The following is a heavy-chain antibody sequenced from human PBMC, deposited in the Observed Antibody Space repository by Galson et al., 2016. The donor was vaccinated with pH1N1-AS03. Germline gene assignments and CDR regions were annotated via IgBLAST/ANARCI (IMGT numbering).Heavy chain of an antibody. Sequence: SLRLSCAASGFIFSSFAMNWVRQAPGKGLEWVSSVTSSAGGSYYADSVKGRFTISRDNSMNTRYLHMSSLRAEDTAVYYCAKDIGDYEAFDYWGQGTLVTVPS. V-gene: IGHV3-23*01. CDR2: VTSSAGGS. CDR1: GFIFSSFA. D-gene: IGHD4-17*01. J-gene: IGHJ4*02. CDR3: AKDIGDYEAFDY.